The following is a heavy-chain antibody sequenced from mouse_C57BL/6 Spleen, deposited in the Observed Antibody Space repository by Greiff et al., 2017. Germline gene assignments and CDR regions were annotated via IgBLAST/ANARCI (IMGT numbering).Heavy chain of an antibody. CDR3: AREGEGY. CDR1: GYSITSGYY. J-gene: IGHJ2*01. CDR2: ISYDGSN. V-gene: IGHV3-6*01. Sequence: VQLQQSGPGLVKPSQSLSLTCSVTGYSITSGYYWNWIRQFPGNKLEWMGYISYDGSNNYNPSLKNRISITRDTSKNQFFLKLNSVTTEDTATYYCAREGEGYWGQGTTLTVSS. D-gene: IGHD2-13*01.